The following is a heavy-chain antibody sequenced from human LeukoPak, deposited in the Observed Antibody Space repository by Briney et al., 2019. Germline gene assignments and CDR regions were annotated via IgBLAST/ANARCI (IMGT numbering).Heavy chain of an antibody. CDR1: GFPFSSYW. D-gene: IGHD3-3*02. CDR3: ARDQHFSFDY. Sequence: GGSLRLSCVASGFPFSSYWMTWVRQAPGKGLEWVSYISISSSSIYYADSVKGRFTISRDNAKNSLCLQMNSLRAEDTAVYYCARDQHFSFDYWAQGTLVTVSS. CDR2: ISISSSSI. V-gene: IGHV3-48*01. J-gene: IGHJ4*02.